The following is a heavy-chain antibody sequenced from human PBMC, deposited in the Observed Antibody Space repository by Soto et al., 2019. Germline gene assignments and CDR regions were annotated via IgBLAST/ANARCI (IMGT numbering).Heavy chain of an antibody. Sequence: SEALSLTCTVSGGSIISYYWSWILQPPGKGLEWIGYIYYSGSTNYNPSLKSRVTISVDTSKNQFSLKLSSVTAADTAVYYCARTYYFWSGYSFDYWGQGTLVTVSS. J-gene: IGHJ4*02. V-gene: IGHV4-59*01. CDR3: ARTYYFWSGYSFDY. CDR2: IYYSGST. CDR1: GGSIISYY. D-gene: IGHD3-3*01.